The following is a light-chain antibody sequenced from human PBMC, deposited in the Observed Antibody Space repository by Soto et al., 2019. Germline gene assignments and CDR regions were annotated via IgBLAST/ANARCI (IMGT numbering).Light chain of an antibody. CDR2: EVS. CDR1: SSDVGGYNY. CDR3: SSYTSRSTLSV. Sequence: QSALTQPASVSGSPGQSITISCTGTSSDVGGYNYVSWYQQHPGKAPKLMIYEVSNRPSGVSNRFSGSKSGNTASLTISGLQAEDVADYYCSSYTSRSTLSVFGGGTQLTVL. V-gene: IGLV2-14*01. J-gene: IGLJ3*02.